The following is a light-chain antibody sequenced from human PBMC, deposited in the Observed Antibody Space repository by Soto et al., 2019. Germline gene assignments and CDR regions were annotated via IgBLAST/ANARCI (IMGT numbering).Light chain of an antibody. CDR1: RSDVGGYTY. J-gene: IGLJ3*02. CDR2: EVT. V-gene: IGLV2-14*01. CDR3: SSYTSSSPLV. Sequence: QSALTQPASVSGSPGQSITISCTGTRSDVGGYTYVSWYQQHPGKAPKLIISEVTNRPSGVSHRFSGSKSGNTSSLTISGLQAADEAEYYCSSYTSSSPLVFGGGTQLTVL.